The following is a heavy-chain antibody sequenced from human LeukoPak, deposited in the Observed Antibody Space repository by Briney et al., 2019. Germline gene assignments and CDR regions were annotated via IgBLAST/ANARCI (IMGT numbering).Heavy chain of an antibody. CDR1: GFTFSSYG. D-gene: IGHD6-19*01. CDR2: ISYDGSNK. V-gene: IGHV3-30*18. CDR3: AKDQDRSGYLTHVDY. Sequence: GGSLRLSCAASGFTFSSYGMHWVRQAPGKGLEWVAVISYDGSNKYYADSVKGRFTISRDNSKNTLYLQMNSLRAEDTAVYYCAKDQDRSGYLTHVDYWGQGTLVTVSS. J-gene: IGHJ4*02.